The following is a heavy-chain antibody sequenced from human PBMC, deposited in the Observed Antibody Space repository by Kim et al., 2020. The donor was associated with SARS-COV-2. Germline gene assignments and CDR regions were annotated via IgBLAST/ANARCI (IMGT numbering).Heavy chain of an antibody. Sequence: GGSLRLSCTASGFIFSDYYMNWIRQAPGKGLEWLSYISSSGSYINYADSVKGRFTVSRDNGKHSVSLQMNTLRADDTAVYYCARGTRYYYGSRGFDWGQGILVTVSS. J-gene: IGHJ4*02. D-gene: IGHD3-22*01. CDR1: GFIFSDYY. V-gene: IGHV3-11*06. CDR3: ARGTRYYYGSRGFD. CDR2: ISSSGSYI.